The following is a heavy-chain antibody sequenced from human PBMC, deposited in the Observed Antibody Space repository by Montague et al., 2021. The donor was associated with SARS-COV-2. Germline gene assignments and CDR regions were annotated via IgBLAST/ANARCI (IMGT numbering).Heavy chain of an antibody. CDR3: AREQVMWWFDP. Sequence: TLSLTCTVSGDSIGSGRYHWSWVRQPAGKGLEFIGRIYITGATNYNPSLKSRVAISVDTSKNQFSLKLTSVTAADTAVYHCAREQVMWWFDPWGQGTLVTVSS. J-gene: IGHJ5*02. V-gene: IGHV4-61*02. CDR1: GDSIGSGRYH. CDR2: IYITGAT. D-gene: IGHD2-21*01.